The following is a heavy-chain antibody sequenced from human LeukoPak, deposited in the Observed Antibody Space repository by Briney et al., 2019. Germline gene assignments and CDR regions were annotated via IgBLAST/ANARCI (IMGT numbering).Heavy chain of an antibody. Sequence: APVKVSCTASGYTFTSYGISWVRQAPGQGLEWMGWISAYNGNTNYAQKLQGRVTMTTDTSTSTAYMELRSLRSDDTAVYYCAREAYYDILTGYSPHFDYWGQGTLVTVSS. J-gene: IGHJ4*02. CDR2: ISAYNGNT. CDR3: AREAYYDILTGYSPHFDY. D-gene: IGHD3-9*01. CDR1: GYTFTSYG. V-gene: IGHV1-18*01.